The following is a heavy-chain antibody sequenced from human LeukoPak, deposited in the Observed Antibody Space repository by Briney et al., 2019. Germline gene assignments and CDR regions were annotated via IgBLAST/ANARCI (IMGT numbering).Heavy chain of an antibody. V-gene: IGHV1-2*02. CDR2: INPNSGVT. CDR3: AREGDSDYGDYCFDY. Sequence: ASVKVSCKASGYTFTGHYIHWVRQAPGQGLEWMGWINPNSGVTNYPQNFQGRVTMTRDTSTSTAYMELSRLRSDDTAVYYCAREGDSDYGDYCFDYWGQGTLVTVSS. CDR1: GYTFTGHY. D-gene: IGHD4-17*01. J-gene: IGHJ4*02.